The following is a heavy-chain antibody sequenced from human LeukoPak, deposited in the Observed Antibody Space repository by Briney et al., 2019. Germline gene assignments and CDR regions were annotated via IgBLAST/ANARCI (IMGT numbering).Heavy chain of an antibody. D-gene: IGHD5-24*01. V-gene: IGHV3-20*04. Sequence: GGSLRLSCAASGFTFDDYGMSWVRQAPGKGLEWVSGINWNGGSTGYADSVKGRFTISRDNAKNSLYLQMNSLRAEDTALYYCARDSVDGWPDYYYYMDVWGKGTTVTVSS. CDR1: GFTFDDYG. CDR3: ARDSVDGWPDYYYYMDV. CDR2: INWNGGST. J-gene: IGHJ6*03.